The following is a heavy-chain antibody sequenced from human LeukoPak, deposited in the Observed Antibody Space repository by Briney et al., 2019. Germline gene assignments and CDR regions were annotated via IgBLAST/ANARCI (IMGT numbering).Heavy chain of an antibody. J-gene: IGHJ4*02. D-gene: IGHD3-10*01. CDR2: INHSGST. CDR1: GGSFSGYY. V-gene: IGHV4-34*01. CDR3: ARGLVPPDGSGSYYYFDY. Sequence: SETLSLACAVYGGSFSGYYWSWIRQPPGKGLEWIGEINHSGSTNYNPSLKSRVTISVDTSKNQFSLKLSSVTAADTAVYYCARGLVPPDGSGSYYYFDYWGQGTLVTVSS.